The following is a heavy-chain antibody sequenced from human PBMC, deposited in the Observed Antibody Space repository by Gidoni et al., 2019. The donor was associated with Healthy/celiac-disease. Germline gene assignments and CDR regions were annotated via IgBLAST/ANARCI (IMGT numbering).Heavy chain of an antibody. D-gene: IGHD3-22*01. Sequence: QVQLQESGPGLVKPSETLSLTCTVSGGSLSSYYWSWIRQPPGKGLEWIGYIYYSGSTNYNPSLKSRVTISVDTSKNQFSLKLSSVTAADTAVYYCARETKNYYDSSGYYYYFDYWGQGTLVTVSS. CDR2: IYYSGST. J-gene: IGHJ4*02. CDR1: GGSLSSYY. CDR3: ARETKNYYDSSGYYYYFDY. V-gene: IGHV4-59*01.